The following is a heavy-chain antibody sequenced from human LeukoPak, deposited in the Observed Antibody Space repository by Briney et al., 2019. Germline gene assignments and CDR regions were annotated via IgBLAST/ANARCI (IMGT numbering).Heavy chain of an antibody. V-gene: IGHV3-33*01. CDR3: AANFDF. J-gene: IGHJ4*02. Sequence: GRSLRLSCAASGFTFSNYGMHWVRQAPGRGLEWVAVIWYDGSTKYYADSVKGRFTISRDNSKNMLYLQMNSLRVEDTAVYYCAANFDFWGQGTLVTVSS. CDR1: GFTFSNYG. CDR2: IWYDGSTK.